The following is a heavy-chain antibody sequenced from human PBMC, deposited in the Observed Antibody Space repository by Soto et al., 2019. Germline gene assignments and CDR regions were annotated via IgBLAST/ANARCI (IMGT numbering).Heavy chain of an antibody. CDR2: ISYDGSNK. V-gene: IGHV3-30*18. CDR1: GFTFSSYG. CDR3: AKSAYNPFDY. D-gene: IGHD1-1*01. J-gene: IGHJ4*02. Sequence: VGSLRLSCAASGFTFSSYGMHWVRQAPGKGLEWVAVISYDGSNKYYADSVKGRFTISRDNSKNTLYLQMNSLRAEDTAVYYCAKSAYNPFDYWGQGTLVTVSS.